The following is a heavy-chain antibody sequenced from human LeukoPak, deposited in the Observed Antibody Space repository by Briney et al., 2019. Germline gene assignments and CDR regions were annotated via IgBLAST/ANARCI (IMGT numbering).Heavy chain of an antibody. CDR2: ISSDGGRT. D-gene: IGHD1-26*01. V-gene: IGHV3-64D*09. J-gene: IGHJ4*02. Sequence: GGSLRLSCSASGFTFSSFAMFWVRQAPGKGLEYVSGISSDGGRTNYADSVKARFTISRDNSKVTLYLQMTSLRPEDTAIYYCVKDPCGNYFYFYFLGQGTPVTVSS. CDR3: VKDPCGNYFYFYF. CDR1: GFTFSSFA.